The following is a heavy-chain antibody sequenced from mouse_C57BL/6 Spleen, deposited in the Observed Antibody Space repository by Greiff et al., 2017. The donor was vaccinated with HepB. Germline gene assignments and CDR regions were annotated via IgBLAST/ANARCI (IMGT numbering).Heavy chain of an antibody. CDR3: ASRGVIYYFDY. CDR2: ISPGSGST. V-gene: IGHV1-55*01. J-gene: IGHJ2*01. CDR1: GYTFTCYW. D-gene: IGHD2-2*01. Sequence: QVQLQQPGAELVKPGASVKMSCKASGYTFTCYWITWVKQRPGQGLEWIGDISPGSGSTNYTEKFKRKATLTVATSSRTAFMQLSSLTSEDSAVYSCASRGVIYYFDYWGQGTTLTVSS.